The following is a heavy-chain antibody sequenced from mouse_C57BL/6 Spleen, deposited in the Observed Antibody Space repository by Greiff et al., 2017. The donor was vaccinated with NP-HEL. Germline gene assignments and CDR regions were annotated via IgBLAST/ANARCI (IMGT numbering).Heavy chain of an antibody. CDR2: IYPRSGNT. CDR3: ARLSNHAMDY. V-gene: IGHV1-81*01. Sequence: VKLMESGAELARPGASVKLSCKASGYTFTSYGISWVKQRTGQGLEWIGEIYPRSGNTYYNEKFKGKATLTADKSSSTAYMELRSLTSEDSAVYFCARLSNHAMDYWGQGTSVTVSS. D-gene: IGHD2-5*01. J-gene: IGHJ4*01. CDR1: GYTFTSYG.